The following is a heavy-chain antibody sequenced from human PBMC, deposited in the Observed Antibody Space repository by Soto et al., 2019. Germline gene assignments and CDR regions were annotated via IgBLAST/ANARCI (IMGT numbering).Heavy chain of an antibody. CDR3: ARQGSSGYYYSY. J-gene: IGHJ4*02. D-gene: IGHD3-22*01. V-gene: IGHV4-39*01. CDR2: IYYSGST. Sequence: SETLSLTCTVSGGSTSSSSYYWGWIRQPPGKGLEWIGSIYYSGSTYYNPSLKSRVTISVDTSKNQFSLKLSSVTAADTAVYYCARQGSSGYYYSYWGQGTLVTVSS. CDR1: GGSTSSSSYY.